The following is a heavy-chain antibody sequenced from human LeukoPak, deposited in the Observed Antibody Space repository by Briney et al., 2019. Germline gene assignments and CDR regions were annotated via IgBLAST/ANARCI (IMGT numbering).Heavy chain of an antibody. D-gene: IGHD3-22*01. CDR3: ARVSRYYGSSGYLRWLDWYFDL. CDR2: IKQDGSEK. V-gene: IGHV3-7*01. J-gene: IGHJ2*01. CDR1: GFTFSSYW. Sequence: PGGSLRLSCAASGFTFSSYWMSWVRQAPGKGLEWVANIKQDGSEKYYVDSVKGRFTISRDNAKNSLYLQMNSLRAEDTAVYYCARVSRYYGSSGYLRWLDWYFDLWGRGTLVTVSS.